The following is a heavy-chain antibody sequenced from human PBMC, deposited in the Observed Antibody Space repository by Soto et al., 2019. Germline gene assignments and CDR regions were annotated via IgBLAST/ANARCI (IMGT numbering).Heavy chain of an antibody. CDR3: AKDQNLEGYCSGGSCYFPFDP. CDR1: GFTFSSYG. V-gene: IGHV3-30*18. D-gene: IGHD2-15*01. J-gene: IGHJ5*02. CDR2: ISYDGSNK. Sequence: SLRLSCAASGFTFSSYGMHWVRQAPGKGLEWVAVISYDGSNKYYADSVKGRFTISRDNSKNTLYLQMNSLRAEDTAVYYCAKDQNLEGYCSGGSCYFPFDPWGQGTLVTVSS.